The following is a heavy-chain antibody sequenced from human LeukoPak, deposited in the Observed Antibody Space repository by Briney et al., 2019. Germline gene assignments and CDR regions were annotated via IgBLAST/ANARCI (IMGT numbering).Heavy chain of an antibody. CDR2: IYHTGRT. CDR3: ARMDYSAGYYFDY. CDR1: GGSIAGYNS. D-gene: IGHD6-13*01. V-gene: IGHV4-4*02. Sequence: SGTLSLTCAVSGGSIAGYNSWTWVRQPPGKGLEWIAEIYHTGRTNYNPSLKSRVTISVDKSNNQFSLGLSSVTAADTAVYYCARMDYSAGYYFDYWGQGTLVTVSS. J-gene: IGHJ4*02.